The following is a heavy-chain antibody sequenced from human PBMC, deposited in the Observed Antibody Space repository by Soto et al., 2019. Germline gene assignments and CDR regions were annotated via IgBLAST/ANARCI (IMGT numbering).Heavy chain of an antibody. D-gene: IGHD6-13*01. J-gene: IGHJ4*02. V-gene: IGHV3-23*01. CDR1: GFTFSNYA. Sequence: GGSLRLSCTASGFTFSNYAMSWVRQAPGKGLEWVSAISGSGGSTFYADSVKGRFTISRDNSKNTLYLQMNSLRAEDTAIYYCAKGSAGSRPYYFDYWGQGTLVTVSS. CDR3: AKGSAGSRPYYFDY. CDR2: ISGSGGST.